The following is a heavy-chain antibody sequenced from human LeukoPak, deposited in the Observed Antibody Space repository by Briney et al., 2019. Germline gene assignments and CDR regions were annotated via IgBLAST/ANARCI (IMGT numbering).Heavy chain of an antibody. V-gene: IGHV3-21*01. Sequence: GGSLRLSCAASGFTFSSYSMNWVRQAPGKGLEWVSSISSSSYIYYADSVKGRFTISRDNAKNSLYLEMNSLRAEDTAVYYCARGRSGWYEDFWGQGTLVTVSS. J-gene: IGHJ4*02. CDR2: ISSSSYI. CDR1: GFTFSSYS. CDR3: ARGRSGWYEDF. D-gene: IGHD6-19*01.